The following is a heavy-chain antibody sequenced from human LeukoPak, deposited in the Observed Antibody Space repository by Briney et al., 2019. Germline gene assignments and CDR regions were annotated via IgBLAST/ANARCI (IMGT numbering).Heavy chain of an antibody. CDR3: ARGRGSTSSNFDY. CDR2: INPNNGGT. V-gene: IGHV1-2*02. D-gene: IGHD2-2*01. J-gene: IGHJ4*02. CDR1: GYTFTVYY. Sequence: ASVTVSCKASGYTFTVYYMHWVRQAPGQGVEWMGWINPNNGGTNYAQKFQGRVTMTRDTSISTAYMELSRLTSDDTAVYYCARGRGSTSSNFDYWGQGTLVTVSS.